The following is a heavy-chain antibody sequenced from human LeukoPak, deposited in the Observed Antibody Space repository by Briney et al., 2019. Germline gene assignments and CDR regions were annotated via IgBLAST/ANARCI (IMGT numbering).Heavy chain of an antibody. D-gene: IGHD6-19*01. CDR3: ARGRSVAVVVDY. Sequence: GRSLRLSCAASGFTFSSYGMHWVRQAPGKGLEWVAVISYDGSNKYYADSVKGRFTISRDNSKNTLYLQMNSLRAEDTAVYYCARGRSVAVVVDYWGQGTLVTVSS. CDR2: ISYDGSNK. J-gene: IGHJ4*02. CDR1: GFTFSSYG. V-gene: IGHV3-30*03.